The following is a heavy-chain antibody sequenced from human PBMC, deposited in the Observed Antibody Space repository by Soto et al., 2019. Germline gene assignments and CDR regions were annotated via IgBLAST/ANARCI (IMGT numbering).Heavy chain of an antibody. V-gene: IGHV4-30-2*01. D-gene: IGHD3-22*01. CDR3: ARDRGYYDSSGYRRYYYGMGV. J-gene: IGHJ6*02. Sequence: NPSETLSLTCAVSGGSISSGGYSWSWIRQPPGKGLEWIGYIYHSGSTYYNPSLKSRVTISVGRSKNQFSLKLSSVTAADTAVYYCARDRGYYDSSGYRRYYYGMGVWGQGTTVTVSS. CDR2: IYHSGST. CDR1: GGSISSGGYS.